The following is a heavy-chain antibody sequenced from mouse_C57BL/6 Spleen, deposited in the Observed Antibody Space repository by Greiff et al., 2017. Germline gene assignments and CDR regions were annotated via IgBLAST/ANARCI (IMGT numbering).Heavy chain of an antibody. CDR2: IDPETGGT. CDR3: TEGVTPH. D-gene: IGHD2-2*01. V-gene: IGHV1-15*01. Sequence: QVQLKESGAELVRPGASVTLSCKASGYTFTDYEMHWVKQTPVHGLEWIGAIDPETGGTAYNQKFKGKAILTADKSSSTAYMELRSLTSEDSAVYYCTEGVTPHWGQGTLVTVSA. CDR1: GYTFTDYE. J-gene: IGHJ3*01.